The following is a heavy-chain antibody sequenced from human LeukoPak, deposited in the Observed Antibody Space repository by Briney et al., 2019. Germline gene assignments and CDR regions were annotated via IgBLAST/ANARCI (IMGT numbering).Heavy chain of an antibody. CDR2: ISGSRSNI. CDR1: GFTFSSYA. D-gene: IGHD1-26*01. J-gene: IGHJ4*02. Sequence: GGSLRLSCAASGFTFSSYAMNWVRQAPGKGLEWLSYISGSRSNIYYADSVKGRFTIYRDNAKNSLYPQMNSLRAEDTAVYYCARKTMGAGLYYFDYWGQGPLVPVSS. CDR3: ARKTMGAGLYYFDY. V-gene: IGHV3-48*01.